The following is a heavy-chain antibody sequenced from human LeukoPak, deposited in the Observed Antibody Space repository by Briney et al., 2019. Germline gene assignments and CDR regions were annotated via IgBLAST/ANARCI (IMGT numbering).Heavy chain of an antibody. CDR3: ARGNVVGATRPFDY. D-gene: IGHD1-26*01. CDR2: IGSNGDST. J-gene: IGHJ4*02. CDR1: GFTSSNYA. Sequence: GGSLRLSCAGSGFTSSNYAMYWVRQAPGKGLENVAGIGSNGDSTYYANSVKGRFTISRDNSKNTLFLQMGSLRAEDMAVYYCARGNVVGATRPFDYWGQGTLVTVSS. V-gene: IGHV3-64*01.